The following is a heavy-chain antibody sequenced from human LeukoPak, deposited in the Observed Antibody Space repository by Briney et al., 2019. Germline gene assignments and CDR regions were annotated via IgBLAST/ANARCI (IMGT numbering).Heavy chain of an antibody. Sequence: GGSQRLSCAASGFTFREYSMSWVRQAPGKGLEWVSNIRSNGGDTYYTDSVKGRFTISRDNSKNTLYLEMNSLRAGDTAVYYCAKGGYTTWFDPWGQGTLVTVSS. CDR1: GFTFREYS. CDR2: IRSNGGDT. V-gene: IGHV3-23*01. CDR3: AKGGYTTWFDP. J-gene: IGHJ5*02. D-gene: IGHD2-15*01.